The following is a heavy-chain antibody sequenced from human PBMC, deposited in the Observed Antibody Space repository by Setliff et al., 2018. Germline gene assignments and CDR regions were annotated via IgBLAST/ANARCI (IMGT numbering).Heavy chain of an antibody. CDR2: MYYSGTT. Sequence: ASETLSLTCSVSGGSMNFYYWGWIRQSPGKTLEWIGSMYYSGTTHHNPSLASRLTISVDTSKAQLSLKLTSVTAADTAVYYCARQSPGGSWNDPFHFDYWGQGALVPSPQ. CDR3: ARQSPGGSWNDPFHFDY. D-gene: IGHD1-1*01. CDR1: GGSMNFYY. V-gene: IGHV4-39*01. J-gene: IGHJ4*02.